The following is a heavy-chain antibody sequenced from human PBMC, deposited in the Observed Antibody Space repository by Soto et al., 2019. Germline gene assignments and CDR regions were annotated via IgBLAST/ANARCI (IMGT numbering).Heavy chain of an antibody. Sequence: GGSLRLSCAASGFTFSSYAMSWVRQAPGKGLEWVSAISGSGGSTYYADSVKGRFTISRDNSKNTLYLQMNSLRAEDTAVYYCAKDRPKIPRGGVGTWRPNIAAADTDNWFDPWGQGTLVTVSS. CDR2: ISGSGGST. J-gene: IGHJ5*02. D-gene: IGHD6-13*01. V-gene: IGHV3-23*01. CDR3: AKDRPKIPRGGVGTWRPNIAAADTDNWFDP. CDR1: GFTFSSYA.